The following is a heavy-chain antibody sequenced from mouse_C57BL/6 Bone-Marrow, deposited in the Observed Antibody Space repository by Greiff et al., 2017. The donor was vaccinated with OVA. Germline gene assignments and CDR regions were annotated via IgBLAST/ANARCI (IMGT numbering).Heavy chain of an antibody. D-gene: IGHD2-1*01. CDR1: GFTFSDYY. CDR3: ARGRNYFLDV. CDR2: INYDGSST. V-gene: IGHV5-16*01. Sequence: EVKVVESEGGLVQPGSSMKLSCTASGFTFSDYYMAWVRQVPEKGLEWVANINYDGSSTYYLDSLKSRFIISRDNAKNILYLQMSSLKSEDTAAYYCARGRNYFLDVWGTGTTVTVSS. J-gene: IGHJ1*03.